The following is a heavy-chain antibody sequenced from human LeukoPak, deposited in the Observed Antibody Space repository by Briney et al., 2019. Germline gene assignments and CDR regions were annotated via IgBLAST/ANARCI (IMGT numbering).Heavy chain of an antibody. J-gene: IGHJ4*02. CDR3: AKLIYYDSSGYLPGGDY. CDR2: ISGSGGST. CDR1: GFTFSSYA. Sequence: PGGSLRLSCAASGFTFSSYAMSWVRQAPGKGLEWVSAISGSGGSTYYADSVKGRFTISRDNSKNTLYLQMNSLRAEDTAVYYCAKLIYYDSSGYLPGGDYWGQGTLVTVSS. D-gene: IGHD3-22*01. V-gene: IGHV3-23*01.